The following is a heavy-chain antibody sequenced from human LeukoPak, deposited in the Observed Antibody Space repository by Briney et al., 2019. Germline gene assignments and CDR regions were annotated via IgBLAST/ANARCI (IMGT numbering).Heavy chain of an antibody. V-gene: IGHV3-11*03. CDR3: AGPTSLRGGYRSTNF. CDR2: ISSTSDYT. Sequence: GGSLRLSCAASGFTFSDYHMSWIRQAPGKGLEWVSYISSTSDYTNYADSVKGRFTISRDNAKNSLYLQMNSLRAEDTAVYYCAGPTSLRGGYRSTNFWGQGTLVTVSS. CDR1: GFTFSDYH. J-gene: IGHJ4*02. D-gene: IGHD2-2*01.